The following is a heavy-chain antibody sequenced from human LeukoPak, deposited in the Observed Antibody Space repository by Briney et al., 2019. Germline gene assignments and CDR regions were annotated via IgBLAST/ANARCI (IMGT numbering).Heavy chain of an antibody. CDR3: ARDSANDEVPSHFDY. CDR1: GLTFSSYA. D-gene: IGHD1-1*01. Sequence: PGGSLRLSCAASGLTFSSYAMHWVRQAPGKGLEWVAVISYDGSNKYYADSVKGRFTISRDNSKNTLYLQMNSLRAEDTAVYYCARDSANDEVPSHFDYWGQGTLVTVSS. CDR2: ISYDGSNK. V-gene: IGHV3-30*04. J-gene: IGHJ4*02.